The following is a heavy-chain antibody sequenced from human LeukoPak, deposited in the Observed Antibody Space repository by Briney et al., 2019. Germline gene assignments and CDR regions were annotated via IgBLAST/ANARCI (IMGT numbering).Heavy chain of an antibody. J-gene: IGHJ4*02. CDR3: ASFDFDY. CDR2: INPSGGST. Sequence: GASVKVSCKASGGTFSSYTISWVRQAPGQGLEWMGIINPSGGSTSYAQKFQGRVTMTRDTSTSTVYMELSSLRSEDTAVYYCASFDFDYWGQGTLVTVSS. V-gene: IGHV1-46*03. CDR1: GGTFSSYT.